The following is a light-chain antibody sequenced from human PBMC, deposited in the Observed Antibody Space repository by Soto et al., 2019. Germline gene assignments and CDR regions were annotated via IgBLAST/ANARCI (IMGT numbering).Light chain of an antibody. CDR2: DTS. CDR3: QQRSTWPPD. J-gene: IGKJ2*01. Sequence: IVLTQSPDTLSLSPGERAAISCRASQTVSAYLAWYQQKPGLPPRLLMFDTSNRPAGVPARFRGTGYGTHLTLTIDSLEPEDFAVYYGQQRSTWPPDFGQGTKLE. CDR1: QTVSAY. V-gene: IGKV3-11*01.